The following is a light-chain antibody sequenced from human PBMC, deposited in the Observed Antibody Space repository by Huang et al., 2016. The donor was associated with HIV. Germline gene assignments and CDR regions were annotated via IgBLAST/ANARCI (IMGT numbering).Light chain of an antibody. V-gene: IGKV3-20*01. CDR1: QNVDSRY. CDR2: GAA. CDR3: QQYGSSPLT. Sequence: DIVLTQSPGTLSLSPGESATLSCRASQNVDSRYLAWYQQRLGLAPRLLIYGAARRATGIPERFSGSGSGTDFTLTISRLESEDFAVYYCQQYGSSPLTFGGGTKVEI. J-gene: IGKJ4*01.